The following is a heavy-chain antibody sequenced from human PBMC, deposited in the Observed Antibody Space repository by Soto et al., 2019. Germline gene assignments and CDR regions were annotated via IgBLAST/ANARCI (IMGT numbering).Heavy chain of an antibody. CDR1: GGTFSSYA. Sequence: QVQLVQSGAEVKKPGSSVKVSCKASGGTFSSYAISWVRQAPGQGLEWMGGIIPIFGTANYSQKFQGRVTITADESTSTAYMEVSSLRSEDTAVYYCASGGVDTAMEVYYYYYGMDVWGQGTTVTVAS. D-gene: IGHD5-18*01. CDR3: ASGGVDTAMEVYYYYYGMDV. V-gene: IGHV1-69*01. CDR2: IIPIFGTA. J-gene: IGHJ6*02.